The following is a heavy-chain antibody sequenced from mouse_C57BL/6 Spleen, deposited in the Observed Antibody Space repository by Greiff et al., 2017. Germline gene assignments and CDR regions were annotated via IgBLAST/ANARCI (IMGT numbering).Heavy chain of an antibody. V-gene: IGHV1-39*01. D-gene: IGHD3-2*02. J-gene: IGHJ4*01. CDR2: INPNYGTT. Sequence: EVQLVESGPELVKPGASVKISCKASGYSFTDYNMNWVKQSNGKSLEWIGVINPNYGTTSYNQKFKGKATLTVEQSSSTAYMQLNSLTSEDSAVYYCARGAGPFYAMDYWGQGTSVTVSS. CDR1: GYSFTDYN. CDR3: ARGAGPFYAMDY.